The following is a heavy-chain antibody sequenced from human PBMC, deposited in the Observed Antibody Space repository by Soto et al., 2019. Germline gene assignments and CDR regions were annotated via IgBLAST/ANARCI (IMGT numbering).Heavy chain of an antibody. CDR3: ARGTVHTADSSGFYVY. J-gene: IGHJ4*02. V-gene: IGHV4-34*01. D-gene: IGHD3-22*01. CDR1: GGSFSAYY. Sequence: SETLSLTCAVYGGSFSAYYWSWIRQPPGKGLEWIGEINHSGGTSYNPSLKSQVTISVDTSKSQFSLKLTSVTAADRAVYYCARGTVHTADSSGFYVYWGQGTPITVSS. CDR2: INHSGGT.